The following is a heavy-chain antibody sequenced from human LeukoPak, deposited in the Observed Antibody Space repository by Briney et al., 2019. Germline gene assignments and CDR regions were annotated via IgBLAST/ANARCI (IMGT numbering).Heavy chain of an antibody. CDR3: ARLDPARGHYDSSGPPLPRFDP. CDR1: GGTFSSYA. Sequence: ASVKVSCKASGGTFSSYAISWVRQAPGQGLEWMGGIIPIFGTANYAQKFQGRVTITTDESTSTAYMELSSLRSEDTTVYYCARLDPARGHYDSSGPPLPRFDPWGQGTLVTVSS. D-gene: IGHD3-22*01. CDR2: IIPIFGTA. V-gene: IGHV1-69*05. J-gene: IGHJ5*02.